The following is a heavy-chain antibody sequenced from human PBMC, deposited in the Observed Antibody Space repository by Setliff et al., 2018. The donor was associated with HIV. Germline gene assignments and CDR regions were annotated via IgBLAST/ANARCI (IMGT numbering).Heavy chain of an antibody. D-gene: IGHD6-19*01. Sequence: SETLSLTCAVSGYSISSSNGWGWIRQPPGKGPAWIGYIYYSGSTYYNPSLKSRVTMSVDTSRNQFSLKLSSVTAVDTAVYYCARRSSSGWAFDIWGQGTMVTVSS. J-gene: IGHJ3*02. CDR1: GYSISSSNG. CDR3: ARRSSSGWAFDI. V-gene: IGHV4-28*01. CDR2: IYYSGST.